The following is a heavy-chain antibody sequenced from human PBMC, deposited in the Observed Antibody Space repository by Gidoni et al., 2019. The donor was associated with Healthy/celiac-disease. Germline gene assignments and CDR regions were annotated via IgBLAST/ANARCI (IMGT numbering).Heavy chain of an antibody. Sequence: EVQLVESGGGLIQPGGSLRLSCAASGFTVSSNYMSWVRQAPGKGLEWCSVIYSGGSTYYADSVKGRFTISRDNSKNTLYLQMNSLRAEDTAVYYCARGGVGNYYDSSGYYYPEGYFDYWGQGTLVTVSS. CDR1: GFTVSSNY. CDR3: ARGGVGNYYDSSGYYYPEGYFDY. CDR2: IYSGGST. V-gene: IGHV3-53*01. J-gene: IGHJ4*02. D-gene: IGHD3-22*01.